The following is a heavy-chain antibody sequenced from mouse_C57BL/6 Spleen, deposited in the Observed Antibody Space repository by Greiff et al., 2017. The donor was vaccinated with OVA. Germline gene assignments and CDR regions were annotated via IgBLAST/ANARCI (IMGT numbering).Heavy chain of an antibody. Sequence: QVQLQQPGAELVKPGASVKVSCKASGYTFTSYWMHWVKQRPGQGLEWIGRIHPSDSDTNYNQKFKGKATLTVDKSSSTAYMQLSSLTSEDSAVYYCAMGDYLAWFAYWGQGTLVTVSA. J-gene: IGHJ3*01. CDR3: AMGDYLAWFAY. D-gene: IGHD2-4*01. CDR1: GYTFTSYW. CDR2: IHPSDSDT. V-gene: IGHV1-74*01.